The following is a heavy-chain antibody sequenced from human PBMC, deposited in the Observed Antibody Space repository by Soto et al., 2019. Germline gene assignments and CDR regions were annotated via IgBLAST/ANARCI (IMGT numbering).Heavy chain of an antibody. D-gene: IGHD2-2*03. CDR3: AKTARDVDIVVVPAAIYLDY. J-gene: IGHJ4*02. V-gene: IGHV3-23*01. CDR2: ISGSGGST. CDR1: GFTFSSYA. Sequence: GGSLRLSCAASGFTFSSYAMSWVRQAPGKGLEWVSAISGSGGSTYYADSVKGRFTISRDNSKNTLYLQMNSLRAEDTAVYYCAKTARDVDIVVVPAAIYLDYWGQGTLVIVSS.